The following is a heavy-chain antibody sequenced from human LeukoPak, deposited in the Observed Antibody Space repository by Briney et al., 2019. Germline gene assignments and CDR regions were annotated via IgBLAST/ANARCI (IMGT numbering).Heavy chain of an antibody. CDR2: IYYSGST. V-gene: IGHV4-39*01. CDR1: GGSISSSSHY. Sequence: SETLSLTCTVSGGSISSSSHYWGWIRQPTGKELVWIGCIYYSGSTYYNPSLKSRVTISVDTSKNQFSLKLSSMTAAATAVYYCAAYSSSHNCFDPWGRGTLVTVSS. CDR3: AAYSSSHNCFDP. J-gene: IGHJ5*02. D-gene: IGHD6-13*01.